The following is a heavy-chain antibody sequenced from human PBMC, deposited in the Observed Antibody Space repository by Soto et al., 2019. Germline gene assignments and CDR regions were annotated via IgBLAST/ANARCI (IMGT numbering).Heavy chain of an antibody. CDR2: IFHSGDT. CDR1: GDSISNSRW. CDR3: DYSTGWYRHDV. D-gene: IGHD6-19*01. Sequence: QVQLQESGPGLVKPSGTLSLTCAVSGDSISNSRWWTWVRQPPGKGLEWIGDIFHSGDTNYNPSLKSRVCRAVDKSQTQFSLKVSSVTAADTAVYYCDYSTGWYRHDVWGQGTLVTVSS. V-gene: IGHV4-4*02. J-gene: IGHJ3*01.